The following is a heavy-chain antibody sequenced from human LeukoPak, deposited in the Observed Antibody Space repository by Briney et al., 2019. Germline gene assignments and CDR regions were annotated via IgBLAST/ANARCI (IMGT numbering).Heavy chain of an antibody. CDR1: GGSISSYY. CDR3: TRIYGSGTSFGYLDV. CDR2: IYTTGST. V-gene: IGHV4-4*09. D-gene: IGHD3-10*01. Sequence: SETLSLTCTVSGGSISSYYWSWIRQPPGKGLEWIGYIYTTGSTNRNPSLKSRVTISVDTSKNQFSLKLTSVTAAGTAVYYCTRIYGSGTSFGYLDVWGKGTTVTISS. J-gene: IGHJ6*03.